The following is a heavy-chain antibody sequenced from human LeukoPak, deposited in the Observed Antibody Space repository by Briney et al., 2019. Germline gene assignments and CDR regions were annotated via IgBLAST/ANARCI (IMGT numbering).Heavy chain of an antibody. CDR1: GYTFTGYY. Sequence: ASVKVSCKASGYTFTGYYLHWVRQAPGQGLDWMGWINPNSGGTTYAQNFKGRVTMTWDASISTAYMELSRLRSDDTAVYYCAREWELLRKYLYHWGQGTLVTVSS. V-gene: IGHV1-2*02. D-gene: IGHD1-26*01. J-gene: IGHJ1*01. CDR2: INPNSGGT. CDR3: AREWELLRKYLYH.